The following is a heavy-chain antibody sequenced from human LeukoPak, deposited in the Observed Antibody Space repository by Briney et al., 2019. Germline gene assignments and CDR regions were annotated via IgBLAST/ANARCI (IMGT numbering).Heavy chain of an antibody. D-gene: IGHD5-24*01. Sequence: GESLKISCKGSGYSFISYWIGWVRQMSGKGLEGMGIIYPGDSDSRYSPSFQGQVTISADKSISTAYLQWSSLKASDTAMYYCARSCRDGYRDFDYWGQGTLVTVSS. V-gene: IGHV5-51*01. CDR1: GYSFISYW. J-gene: IGHJ4*02. CDR2: IYPGDSDS. CDR3: ARSCRDGYRDFDY.